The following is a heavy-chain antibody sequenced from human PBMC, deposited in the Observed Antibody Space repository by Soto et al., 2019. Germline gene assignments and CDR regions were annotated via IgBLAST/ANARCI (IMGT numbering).Heavy chain of an antibody. J-gene: IGHJ4*02. CDR2: LYSGGST. V-gene: IGHV3-53*01. D-gene: IGHD4-17*01. CDR3: ARGLGNGDFGDPGDY. CDR1: GFSVSSNY. Sequence: EVQLVESGGGLIQPGGSLRLSCAASGFSVSSNYMSWVRQEPGKGLEWVSLLYSGGSTYYADSVKGRFTISRDNSKNTVYLQMNRLRAEDTAVYYCARGLGNGDFGDPGDYWGQGTLVTVSS.